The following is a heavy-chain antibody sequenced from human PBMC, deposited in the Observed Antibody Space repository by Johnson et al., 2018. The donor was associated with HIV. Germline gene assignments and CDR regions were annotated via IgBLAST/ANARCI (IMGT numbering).Heavy chain of an antibody. CDR3: ARDYNGVFDV. CDR2: IRYDGSNK. Sequence: QVQVVESGGGVVQPGRSLRLSCAASGFTFSSYAMHWVRQAPGKGLEWVAVIRYDGSNKNYADSVKGRFTISRDNSKNTMSLQMNSLGAEDTAIYYCARDYNGVFDVWGQGTLVTVSS. V-gene: IGHV3-33*08. J-gene: IGHJ3*01. CDR1: GFTFSSYA. D-gene: IGHD5-24*01.